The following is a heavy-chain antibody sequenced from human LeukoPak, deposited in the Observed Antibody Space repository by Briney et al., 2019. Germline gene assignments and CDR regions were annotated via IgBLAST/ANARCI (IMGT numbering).Heavy chain of an antibody. Sequence: SETLSLTCTVSGGSISSYYWSWIRQPPGKGLEWIGYIYYSGSTNYNPSLKSRVTMSVDTSKNQFSLKLSSVTAADTAVYYCARWNVWTQGLDYWGQGTLVTVSS. D-gene: IGHD3-16*01. J-gene: IGHJ4*02. V-gene: IGHV4-59*12. CDR1: GGSISSYY. CDR3: ARWNVWTQGLDY. CDR2: IYYSGST.